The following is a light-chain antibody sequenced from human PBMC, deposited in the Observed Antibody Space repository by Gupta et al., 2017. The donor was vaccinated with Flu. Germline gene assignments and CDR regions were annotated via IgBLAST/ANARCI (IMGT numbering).Light chain of an antibody. CDR2: DDS. CDR1: QSVRGA. J-gene: IGKJ4*01. CDR3: QQRADWPLT. V-gene: IGKV3-11*01. Sequence: EVVLTQSPATLSLSPGERATLSCRASQSVRGAVAWYQQKPGQAPRLLVYDDSNRAAGIPVKFSGSGSGTDFTLTISNLEPEDFAVYYCQQRADWPLTFGGGTKVEIK.